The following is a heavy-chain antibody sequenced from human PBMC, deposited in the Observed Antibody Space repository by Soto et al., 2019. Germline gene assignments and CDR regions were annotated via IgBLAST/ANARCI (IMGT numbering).Heavy chain of an antibody. CDR3: ARDIFLWTYSGSYTVH. CDR2: ISAYNGNT. J-gene: IGHJ4*02. Sequence: ASVKVSCKASGYTFTSYGISWVRQAPGQGLEWMGWISAYNGNTNYAQKLQGRVTMTTDTSTSTAYMELRSLRSDDTAVYYCARDIFLWTYSGSYTVHWGQGTRVTVFS. V-gene: IGHV1-18*01. D-gene: IGHD1-26*01. CDR1: GYTFTSYG.